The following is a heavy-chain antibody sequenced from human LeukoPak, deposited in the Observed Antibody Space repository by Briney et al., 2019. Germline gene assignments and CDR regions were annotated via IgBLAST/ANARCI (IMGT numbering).Heavy chain of an antibody. D-gene: IGHD1-26*01. V-gene: IGHV3-23*01. CDR1: GFTFSSYA. CDR2: ISGSGGGT. Sequence: GGSLRLSCAASGFTFSSYAMSWVRQAPGKGLEWVSAISGSGGGTYFADSVKGRSTIFRDNAKDTLYLQMNSLRAEDTAVYYCVRDLGGRSGHWGQGTLVTVSS. CDR3: VRDLGGRSGH. J-gene: IGHJ4*02.